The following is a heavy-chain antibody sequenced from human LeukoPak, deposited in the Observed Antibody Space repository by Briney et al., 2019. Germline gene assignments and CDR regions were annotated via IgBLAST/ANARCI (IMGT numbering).Heavy chain of an antibody. D-gene: IGHD6-19*01. CDR3: ARARRGAVAGTFSAFDI. CDR2: ISSSSSTI. J-gene: IGHJ3*02. CDR1: GFTFSSYS. V-gene: IGHV3-48*04. Sequence: RPWGSLRLSCAASGFTFSSYSMNWVRQAPGKGLGWVSYISSSSSTIYYADSVKGRFTISRDNAKNSLYLQMNSLRAEDTAVYYCARARRGAVAGTFSAFDIWGQGTMVTVSS.